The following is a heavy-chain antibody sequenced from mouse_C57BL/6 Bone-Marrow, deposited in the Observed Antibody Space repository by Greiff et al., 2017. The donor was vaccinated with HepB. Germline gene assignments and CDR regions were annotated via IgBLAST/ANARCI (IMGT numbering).Heavy chain of an antibody. CDR3: ARDLEIRFITTLVS. V-gene: IGHV5-4*01. CDR2: ISDGGSYT. J-gene: IGHJ3*01. Sequence: EVKLMESGGGLVKPGGSLKLSCEASGFTFSSYAMSWVRQTPEKGLEWIATISDGGSYTYYPDNVKGRFTISRDNAKNNLYLQMSHLKSEDTAMYYWARDLEIRFITTLVSRGQGTLVTVSA. CDR1: GFTFSSYA. D-gene: IGHD1-1*01.